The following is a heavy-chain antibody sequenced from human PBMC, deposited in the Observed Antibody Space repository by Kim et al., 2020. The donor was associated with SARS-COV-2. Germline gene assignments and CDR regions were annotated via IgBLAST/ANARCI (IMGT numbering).Heavy chain of an antibody. CDR3: ASGTNWLLQAPFDY. CDR2: IYYSGST. V-gene: IGHV4-59*01. J-gene: IGHJ4*02. D-gene: IGHD3-9*01. CDR1: GGSISSYY. Sequence: SETLSLTCTVSGGSISSYYWSWIRQPPGKGLEWIGYIYYSGSTNYNPSLKSRVTISVDTSKNQFSLKLSSVTAADTAVYYCASGTNWLLQAPFDYWGQGTLVTVSS.